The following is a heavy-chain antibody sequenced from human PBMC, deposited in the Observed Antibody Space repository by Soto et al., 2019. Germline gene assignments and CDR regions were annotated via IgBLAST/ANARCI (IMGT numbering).Heavy chain of an antibody. CDR3: ARRGYSYEFDY. V-gene: IGHV4-31*03. CDR2: IYYSGST. CDR1: GGSISSGGYY. J-gene: IGHJ4*02. Sequence: PSETLSLTCTVSGGSISSGGYYWSWIRQHPGKGLEWIGYIYYSGSTYYNPSLKSRVTISVDTSKNQFSLKLSSVTAADTAVYYCARRGYSYEFDYWGQGTLVTVSS. D-gene: IGHD5-18*01.